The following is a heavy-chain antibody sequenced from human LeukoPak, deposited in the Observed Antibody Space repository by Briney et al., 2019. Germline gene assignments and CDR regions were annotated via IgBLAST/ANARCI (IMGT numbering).Heavy chain of an antibody. Sequence: ESGPTLVNPTQTLTLTCTFSGFSLNTRGVGVGWIRQPPGRALEWLALIHWDDDRRYSPSLKSRLTITKDTSKNQVVLTMTNMDSVNTASYLCAERNNYYDGSVFDNWGQGTLVTVSS. CDR3: AERNNYYDGSVFDN. V-gene: IGHV2-5*02. CDR2: IHWDDDR. D-gene: IGHD3-22*01. CDR1: GFSLNTRGVG. J-gene: IGHJ4*02.